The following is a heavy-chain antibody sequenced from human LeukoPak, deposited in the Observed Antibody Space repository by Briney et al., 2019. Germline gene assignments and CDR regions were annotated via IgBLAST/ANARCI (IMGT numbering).Heavy chain of an antibody. CDR2: ISWNSNLI. CDR3: AKDRNYELLYAFDI. V-gene: IGHV3-9*03. CDR1: GSTFDDYA. J-gene: IGHJ3*02. Sequence: GRSLRLSCAVSGSTFDDYAMHWVRQAPGKGLEWVSGISWNSNLIGYADSVKGRFTISRDNAKNSLYLQMNSLRPEGMALYYCAKDRNYELLYAFDIWGQGTMVTVSS. D-gene: IGHD2-2*02.